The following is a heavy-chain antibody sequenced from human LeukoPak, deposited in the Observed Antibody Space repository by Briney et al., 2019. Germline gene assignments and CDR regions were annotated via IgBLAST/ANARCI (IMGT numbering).Heavy chain of an antibody. CDR3: ARPRSGYYPLDY. V-gene: IGHV5-51*01. CDR1: GYSFPNYW. CDR2: IYPRDSDI. Sequence: GESLKISCKGSGYSFPNYWIAWVRQMPGKGLEWMGIIYPRDSDIRYSPSFEGQVTISADKSISTAYLQWSSLKAADTAMYYCARPRSGYYPLDYWGQGTLVTVSS. D-gene: IGHD3-3*01. J-gene: IGHJ4*02.